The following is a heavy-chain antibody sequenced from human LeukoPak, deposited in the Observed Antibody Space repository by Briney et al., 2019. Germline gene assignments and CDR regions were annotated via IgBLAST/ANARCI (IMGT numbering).Heavy chain of an antibody. CDR2: IYWNDDK. J-gene: IGHJ3*02. Sequence: SGPTLVNPTQTLTLTCTFSGFSLSTSGVGVGWIRQPPGKALEWLALIYWNDDKRYSPSLKSRLTITKDTSKNQVVLTMTNMDPVDTPTYYCPHAPPFYYILPVYPRDAFDIWGQGTMVTVSS. D-gene: IGHD3-9*01. CDR3: PHAPPFYYILPVYPRDAFDI. CDR1: GFSLSTSGVG. V-gene: IGHV2-5*01.